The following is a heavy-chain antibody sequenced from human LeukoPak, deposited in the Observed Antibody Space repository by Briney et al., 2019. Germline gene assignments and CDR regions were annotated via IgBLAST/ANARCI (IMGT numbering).Heavy chain of an antibody. CDR3: AKDLIVGATADVFDT. D-gene: IGHD1-26*01. V-gene: IGHV3-23*01. J-gene: IGHJ3*02. CDR1: GFTFSSYS. CDR2: ISGSGGGT. Sequence: GGSLRLSCAASGFTFSSYSMNWVRQAPGKGLEWVSVISGSGGGTNYADSVKGRFTISRDNSKNTLYLQMNSLRAEDTAIYYCAKDLIVGATADVFDTWGQGTMVTVSS.